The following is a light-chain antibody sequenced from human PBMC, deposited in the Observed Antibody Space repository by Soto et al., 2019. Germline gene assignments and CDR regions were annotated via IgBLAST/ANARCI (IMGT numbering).Light chain of an antibody. J-gene: IGLJ1*01. CDR3: SSYTSSSTTYV. CDR2: EVS. V-gene: IGLV2-14*01. CDR1: ISDVGGYNY. Sequence: QSALTQPASWSGSPGQSITISCTGTISDVGGYNYVSWYQQHPGKAPKLMIYEVSNLPSGVSNRFSGSKSGNTASLTISGLQAEDEADYYCSSYTSSSTTYVFGTGTKVTVL.